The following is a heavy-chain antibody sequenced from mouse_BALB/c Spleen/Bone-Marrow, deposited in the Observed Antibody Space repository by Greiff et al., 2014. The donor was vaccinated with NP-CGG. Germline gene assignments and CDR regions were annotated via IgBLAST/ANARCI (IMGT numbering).Heavy chain of an antibody. J-gene: IGHJ3*01. CDR3: ARGDYDYDDWFAY. CDR1: GYTFTSYW. CDR2: IYPGDGDT. D-gene: IGHD2-4*01. Sequence: LQESGAELARPGTSAKLSCKASGYTFTSYWMQWVKQRPGQGLEWIGAIYPGDGDTRYTQKFKGKATLTADKSSSTAYMQLSSLASEDSAVYYCARGDYDYDDWFAYWGQGTLVTVSA. V-gene: IGHV1-87*01.